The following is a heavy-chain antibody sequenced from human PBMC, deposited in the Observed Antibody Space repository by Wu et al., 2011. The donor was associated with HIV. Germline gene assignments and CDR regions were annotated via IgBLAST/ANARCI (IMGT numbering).Heavy chain of an antibody. CDR3: ARLLGGGGWDLLGTDAFDI. CDR2: ISLYKGDT. D-gene: IGHD1-26*01. CDR1: GYIFTSYG. V-gene: IGHV1-18*03. J-gene: IGHJ3*02. Sequence: QVQLVQSGAEVRKPGASVKVSCKASGYIFTSYGISWVRQAPGQGLEWMGWISLYKGDTNYAQKFQGRVTMTTDTSTNTAYMELRSLRSDDMAVYYCARLLGGGGWDLLGTDAFDIWGQGTRVTISS.